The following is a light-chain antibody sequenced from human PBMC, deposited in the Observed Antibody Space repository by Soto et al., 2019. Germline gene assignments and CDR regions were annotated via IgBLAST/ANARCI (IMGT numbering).Light chain of an antibody. CDR3: QQYYASPLT. J-gene: IGKJ5*01. CDR2: WAS. CDR1: QNILSRSNNENY. Sequence: DIVMTQSPDSLAVSLGERATINCKSSQNILSRSNNENYLAWYQQRPGQPPRLVLYWASTRESGVPDRFSGSGSGTDFTLAISSLQAEDEAVYYCQQYYASPLTFGQGTRLEIK. V-gene: IGKV4-1*01.